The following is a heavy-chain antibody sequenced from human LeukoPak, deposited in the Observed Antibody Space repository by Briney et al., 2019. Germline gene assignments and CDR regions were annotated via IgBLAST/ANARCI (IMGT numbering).Heavy chain of an antibody. D-gene: IGHD3-22*01. V-gene: IGHV1-2*02. CDR3: ARKGDYDSSGYYYFDY. J-gene: IGHJ4*02. Sequence: GASVKVSCKASGYTFTGYYIHWVRQAPGQGLEWMGWINPDSGDTNYAQRFQGRATMTRDTSISTAYMEKRRLTSDDTAVYYCARKGDYDSSGYYYFDYWGQGTLVTVSS. CDR2: INPDSGDT. CDR1: GYTFTGYY.